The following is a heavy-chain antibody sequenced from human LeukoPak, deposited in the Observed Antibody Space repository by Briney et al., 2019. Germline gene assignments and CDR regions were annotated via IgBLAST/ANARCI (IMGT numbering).Heavy chain of an antibody. D-gene: IGHD4-11*01. CDR2: INWNSGSI. J-gene: IGHJ6*02. Sequence: GGSLRLSCAASGFNFDDYVMNWVRQAPGKGPEWVSSINWNSGSIGYADSVRGRFTISRDNAKRSLYLQMNSLKIEDTALYYCARNGDSKVSNHYYGSDVWGQGTTVTVSS. CDR3: ARNGDSKVSNHYYGSDV. CDR1: GFNFDDYV. V-gene: IGHV3-9*01.